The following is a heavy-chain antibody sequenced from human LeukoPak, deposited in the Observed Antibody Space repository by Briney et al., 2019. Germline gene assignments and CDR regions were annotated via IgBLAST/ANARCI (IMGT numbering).Heavy chain of an antibody. CDR3: ARGRLYSSSLLDY. Sequence: PSETLSLTCAVYGGSFSGCYWSWIRQPPGKGLEWIGEINHSGSTNYNPSLKSRVTISVDTSKNQFSLKLSSVTAADTAVYYCARGRLYSSSLLDYWGQGTLVTVSS. CDR2: INHSGST. V-gene: IGHV4-34*01. D-gene: IGHD6-13*01. J-gene: IGHJ4*02. CDR1: GGSFSGCY.